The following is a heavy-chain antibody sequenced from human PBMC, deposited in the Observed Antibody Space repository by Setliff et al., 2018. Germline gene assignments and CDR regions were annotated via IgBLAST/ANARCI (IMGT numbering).Heavy chain of an antibody. CDR3: AKNGFGAVALGVNNWFDP. CDR2: ISGSGGST. D-gene: IGHD3-10*01. CDR1: GFTFSSYA. Sequence: PGGSLRLSCAASGFTFSSYAMSWVRQAPGKGLEWVSAISGSGGSTYYADSVKGRFTISRDNSENTLYLQMNSLRAEDTAVYYCAKNGFGAVALGVNNWFDPWGQGTLVTVSS. J-gene: IGHJ5*02. V-gene: IGHV3-23*01.